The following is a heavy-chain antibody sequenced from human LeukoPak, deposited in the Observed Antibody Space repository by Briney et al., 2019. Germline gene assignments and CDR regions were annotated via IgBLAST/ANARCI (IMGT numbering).Heavy chain of an antibody. D-gene: IGHD3-3*01. Sequence: TGGSLRLSCAASGFTFSNCAMSWVRQAPGKGLEWVSTISGSGGNTYYADSVEGRFTISRDNSRNTLYLQMNSLRAEDTAVYYCAKQRNDFWSYYYVDYWGQGTLVTVSS. J-gene: IGHJ4*02. CDR2: ISGSGGNT. CDR3: AKQRNDFWSYYYVDY. V-gene: IGHV3-23*01. CDR1: GFTFSNCA.